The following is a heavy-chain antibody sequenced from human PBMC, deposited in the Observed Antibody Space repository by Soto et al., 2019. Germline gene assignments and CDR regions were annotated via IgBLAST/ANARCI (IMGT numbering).Heavy chain of an antibody. CDR1: GGTFDTFA. Sequence: QVQLVQSGAEVKKPGSSVKVSCKASGGTFDTFAFSWVRQAPGQGLEWLGGMIPVLGRANYAQRFQDRVSASADGSTSKAFMELSSLTSDDTAVDYCAGGPWTQEGPKYYFEFWGQGTLVTVSS. V-gene: IGHV1-69*01. CDR2: MIPVLGRA. D-gene: IGHD5-18*01. CDR3: AGGPWTQEGPKYYFEF. J-gene: IGHJ4*02.